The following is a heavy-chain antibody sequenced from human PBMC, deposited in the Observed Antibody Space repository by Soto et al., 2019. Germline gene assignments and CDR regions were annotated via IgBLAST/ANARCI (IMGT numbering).Heavy chain of an antibody. J-gene: IGHJ5*02. CDR1: GGTFSSYA. Sequence: QVQLVQSGAEVKKPGSSVKVSCKASGGTFSSYAISWVRQAPGQGLEWMGGIIPIFGTANYAQKFQGRVTITADDSTSTAYMELSSLRSEDTAVYYCARPSSSWYGGTYWFDPWGQGTLVIVSS. D-gene: IGHD6-13*01. V-gene: IGHV1-69*12. CDR3: ARPSSSWYGGTYWFDP. CDR2: IIPIFGTA.